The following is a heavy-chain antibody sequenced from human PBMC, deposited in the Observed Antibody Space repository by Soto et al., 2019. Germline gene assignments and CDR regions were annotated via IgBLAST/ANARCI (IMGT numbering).Heavy chain of an antibody. CDR2: ISRYGDIT. Sequence: EVQLLESGGDLIQPGGSLRLSCAASGFTFNIYAMTWVRQAPGKGLEWVSAISRYGDITYYADSVECRFSISRDNSKNTLYLQMHSLRAEDTAVYYCAKDRYLDHDSRGYLFDNWGQGTLVTVSS. D-gene: IGHD3-22*01. CDR3: AKDRYLDHDSRGYLFDN. CDR1: GFTFNIYA. J-gene: IGHJ4*02. V-gene: IGHV3-23*01.